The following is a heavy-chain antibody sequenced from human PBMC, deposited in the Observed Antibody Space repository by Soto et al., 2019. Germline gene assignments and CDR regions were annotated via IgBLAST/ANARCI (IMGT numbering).Heavy chain of an antibody. Sequence: SETLSLTCAVYGGSFSGYYWSWIRQPPGKGLEWIGEINHSGSTNYNPSLKSRVTISVDTSKNQFSLKLSSVTAADTAVYYCARGVQQLVHSDYWGQGTLVTVSS. D-gene: IGHD6-13*01. CDR1: GGSFSGYY. CDR3: ARGVQQLVHSDY. J-gene: IGHJ4*02. CDR2: INHSGST. V-gene: IGHV4-34*01.